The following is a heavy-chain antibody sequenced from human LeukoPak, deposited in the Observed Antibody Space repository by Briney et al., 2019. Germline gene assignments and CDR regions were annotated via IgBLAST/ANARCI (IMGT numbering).Heavy chain of an antibody. Sequence: PGGSLRLSCAASGFIFSSYWMHWVRQAPGKGLEWVAYISTRSSTIYHADSVKGRFTISRDNAKNSLYLQMNSLRAEDTAVYYCARDLGVVLTGAFDIWGQGTMVTVSS. CDR3: ARDLGVVLTGAFDI. J-gene: IGHJ3*02. CDR2: ISTRSSTI. D-gene: IGHD2-21*02. V-gene: IGHV3-48*01. CDR1: GFIFSSYW.